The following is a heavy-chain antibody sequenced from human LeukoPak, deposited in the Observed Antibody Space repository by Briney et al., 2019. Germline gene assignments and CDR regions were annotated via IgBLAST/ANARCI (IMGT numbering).Heavy chain of an antibody. V-gene: IGHV3-21*01. CDR2: ISSSSSYI. Sequence: PGGSPRLSCAASGFTFSSYSMNWVRQAPGKGLEWVSSISSSSSYIYYADSVKGRFTISRDNAKNSLYLQMNSLRAEDTAMYYCAREPVAGYNWFDPWGQGTLVTVSS. D-gene: IGHD6-19*01. J-gene: IGHJ5*02. CDR3: AREPVAGYNWFDP. CDR1: GFTFSSYS.